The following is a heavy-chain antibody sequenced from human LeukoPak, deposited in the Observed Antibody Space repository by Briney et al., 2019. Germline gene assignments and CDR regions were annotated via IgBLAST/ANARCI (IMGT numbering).Heavy chain of an antibody. V-gene: IGHV3-21*01. CDR3: ARALSRDGYNPDAFDI. CDR1: GFTFSSYS. J-gene: IGHJ3*02. CDR2: ISSSSSYI. D-gene: IGHD5-24*01. Sequence: GGSLRLSCAASGFTFSSYSMNWVRQAPGKGLEWVSSISSSSSYIYYADSVKGRFTISRDNAKNSLYLQMNSLRAEDTAVYYCARALSRDGYNPDAFDIWGQGTMVTVSS.